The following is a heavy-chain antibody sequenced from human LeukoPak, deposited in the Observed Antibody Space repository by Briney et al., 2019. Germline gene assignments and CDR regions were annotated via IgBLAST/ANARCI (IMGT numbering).Heavy chain of an antibody. CDR3: ARVQLVYPYYYYYYMDV. J-gene: IGHJ6*03. D-gene: IGHD6-6*01. V-gene: IGHV4-30-4*01. CDR1: GGSISSGDYY. CDR2: INYSGST. Sequence: SETLSLTCTVSGGSISSGDYYWSWIRQPPGKGLEWIGYINYSGSTFHYNPSLKSRVTISVDTSKNQFSLRLNSVTVADSAVYYCARVQLVYPYYYYYYMDVWGKGTTVTVSS.